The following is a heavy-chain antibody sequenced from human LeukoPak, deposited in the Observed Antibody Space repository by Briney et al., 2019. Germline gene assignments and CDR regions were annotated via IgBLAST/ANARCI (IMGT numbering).Heavy chain of an antibody. CDR1: GGSISSGGYY. D-gene: IGHD3-3*01. J-gene: IGHJ5*02. Sequence: PSETLSLTCTVSGGSISSGGYYWSWIRQPPGKGLEWIGYIYHSGSTYYNPSLKSRVTISVDRSKNQFSLKLSSVTAADTAVYYCARVITIFGVVRGVWFDPWGQGTLVTVSS. CDR3: ARVITIFGVVRGVWFDP. CDR2: IYHSGST. V-gene: IGHV4-30-2*01.